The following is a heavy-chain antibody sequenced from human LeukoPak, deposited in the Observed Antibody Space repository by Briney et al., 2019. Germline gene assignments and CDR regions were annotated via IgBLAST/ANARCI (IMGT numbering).Heavy chain of an antibody. J-gene: IGHJ4*02. CDR3: AKAWLRRPGDY. Sequence: GGSLRLSCAASGFTFSSYSMNWVRQAPGKGLEWVSSISSSSSYIYYADSVKGRFTISRDNAKNTLYLQMNSLRAEDTAVYYCAKAWLRRPGDYWGQGTLVTVSS. V-gene: IGHV3-21*01. CDR1: GFTFSSYS. D-gene: IGHD5-12*01. CDR2: ISSSSSYI.